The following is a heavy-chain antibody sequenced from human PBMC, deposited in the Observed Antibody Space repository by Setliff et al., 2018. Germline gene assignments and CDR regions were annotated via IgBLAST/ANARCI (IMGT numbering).Heavy chain of an antibody. Sequence: RASVKVSCKASGYTFTSYGISWVRQAPGQGLEWMGWISAYNGNTNYAQKLQGRVTMTTDTSTSTAYMELRSLRSDDTAVYYCARRGLGYDFWSGYYTMYYFDYWGQGTLVTVSS. CDR2: ISAYNGNT. CDR1: GYTFTSYG. V-gene: IGHV1-18*01. CDR3: ARRGLGYDFWSGYYTMYYFDY. D-gene: IGHD3-3*01. J-gene: IGHJ4*02.